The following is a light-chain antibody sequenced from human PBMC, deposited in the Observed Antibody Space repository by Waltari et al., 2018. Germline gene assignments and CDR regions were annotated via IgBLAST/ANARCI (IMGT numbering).Light chain of an antibody. CDR3: MQALQSPFT. CDR2: LGS. CDR1: QSLLHSHGSNY. V-gene: IGKV2-28*01. Sequence: EIVMSQSPLSLPVTPGEPASISCRSSQSLLHSHGSNYLDWYVQKPGQAPQLLIYLGSYRAPGVPDRFRGSGSGTDFTLKISRVEAEDVGVYYCMQALQSPFTFGPGTKVDIK. J-gene: IGKJ3*01.